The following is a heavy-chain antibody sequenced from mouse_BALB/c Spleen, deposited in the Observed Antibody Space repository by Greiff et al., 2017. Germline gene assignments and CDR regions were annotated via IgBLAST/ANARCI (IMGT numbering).Heavy chain of an antibody. CDR2: IDPANGNT. CDR1: GFNIKDTY. J-gene: IGHJ4*01. V-gene: IGHV14-3*02. Sequence: VQLKESGAELVKPGASVKLSCTASGFNIKDTYMHWVKQRPEQGLEWIGRIDPANGNTKYDPKFQGKATITADTSSNTAYLQLSSLTSEDTAVYYCARDGNYAMDYWGQGTSVTVSS. D-gene: IGHD2-1*01. CDR3: ARDGNYAMDY.